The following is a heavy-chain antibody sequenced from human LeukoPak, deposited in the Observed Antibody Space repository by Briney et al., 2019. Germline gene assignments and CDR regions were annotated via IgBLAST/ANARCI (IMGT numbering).Heavy chain of an antibody. CDR1: AGTFSSYA. Sequence: SVKVSCTASAGTFSSYAISWVRQAPAQGLEWMGRITPILGIANYAQKFQGSVTITADKSTSTAYMELSSLRSEDTAVYYCARSVLMVYAKFDYWGQGTLVTVSS. CDR2: ITPILGIA. V-gene: IGHV1-69*04. J-gene: IGHJ4*02. D-gene: IGHD2-8*01. CDR3: ARSVLMVYAKFDY.